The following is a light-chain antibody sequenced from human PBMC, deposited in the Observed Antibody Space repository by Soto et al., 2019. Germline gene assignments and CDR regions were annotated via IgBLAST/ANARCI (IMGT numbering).Light chain of an antibody. V-gene: IGLV2-8*01. Sequence: QSALTQPPSASGSPGQSVTISCTGTKSDIGVYEFVSWYQHHPGKAPRLIIYEVVHRPSGVPDGFSGSKSGNRASLTVSGLHAADEADYFCKSYAGSNTYVFGSGTKVTVL. J-gene: IGLJ1*01. CDR3: KSYAGSNTYV. CDR1: KSDIGVYEF. CDR2: EVV.